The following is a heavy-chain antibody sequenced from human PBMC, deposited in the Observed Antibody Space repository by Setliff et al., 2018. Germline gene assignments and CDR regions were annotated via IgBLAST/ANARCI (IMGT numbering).Heavy chain of an antibody. CDR2: IRNDGSSQ. D-gene: IGHD3-10*01. Sequence: AASGFTFSSSGMHWVRQAPGKGLEWVTFIRNDGSSQYYADSVQGRFTVSRDNSRNTLYLQMNSLRAEDTAVYYCASAPIWFGELYYFDYWGQGTLVTVSS. CDR1: GFTFSSSG. V-gene: IGHV3-30*02. J-gene: IGHJ4*02. CDR3: ASAPIWFGELYYFDY.